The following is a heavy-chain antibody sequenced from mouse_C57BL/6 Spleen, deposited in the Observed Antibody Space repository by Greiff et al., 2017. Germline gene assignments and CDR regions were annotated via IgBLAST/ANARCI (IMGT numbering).Heavy chain of an antibody. V-gene: IGHV1-9*01. Sequence: QVQLKESGAELMKPGASVKLSCKATGYTFTGYWIEWVKQRPGHGLEWIGEILPGSGSTNYNEKFKGKATFTADTSSNTAYMQLSSLTTEDSAIYYCSRVDIYYYCSSPYAMDYWGQGTSVTVSS. J-gene: IGHJ4*01. CDR1: GYTFTGYW. CDR3: SRVDIYYYCSSPYAMDY. D-gene: IGHD1-1*01. CDR2: ILPGSGST.